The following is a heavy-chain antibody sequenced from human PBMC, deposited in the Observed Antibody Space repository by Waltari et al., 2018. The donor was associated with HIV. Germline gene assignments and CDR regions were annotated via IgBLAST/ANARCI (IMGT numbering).Heavy chain of an antibody. CDR3: VRGRQYISSSYFDP. CDR2: IYYSGST. Sequence: QVQPQESGPGLVQPSETLSLICTVSHGSIRRYYWSWIRQPPGKGLAWIGHIYYSGSTNYNPSLKSRVTISVDTSKNQFSLRLTSVTAADTAVYYCVRGRQYISSSYFDPWGQGTLVTVSS. V-gene: IGHV4-59*01. J-gene: IGHJ5*02. D-gene: IGHD6-19*01. CDR1: HGSIRRYY.